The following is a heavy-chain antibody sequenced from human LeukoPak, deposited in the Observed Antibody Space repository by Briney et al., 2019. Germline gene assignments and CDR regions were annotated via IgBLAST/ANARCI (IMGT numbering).Heavy chain of an antibody. J-gene: IGHJ5*02. CDR2: IYYSGST. CDR1: GGSISSSNW. Sequence: SGTLSLTCAVSGGSISSSNWWSWVRQSPGKGLEWIGYIYYSGSTNYNPSLKSRVTISVDTSKNQFSLKLSSVTAADTAVYYCARGFGDWGLSWFDPWGQGTLVTVSS. CDR3: ARGFGDWGLSWFDP. D-gene: IGHD3-10*01. V-gene: IGHV4-4*02.